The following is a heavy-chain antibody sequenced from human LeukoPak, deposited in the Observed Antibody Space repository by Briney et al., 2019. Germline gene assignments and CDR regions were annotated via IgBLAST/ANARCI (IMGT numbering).Heavy chain of an antibody. Sequence: GGSLRLSCTASGFTFGDYAMSWVRQAPGKGLEWVGFIRSKAYGGTTEYAASVKGRFTISRDDSKSIAYLQMNSLKTEDTAVYYCTRVGGIDSGWSRAVDYWGQGTLVTVSS. CDR3: TRVGGIDSGWSRAVDY. V-gene: IGHV3-49*04. J-gene: IGHJ4*02. CDR1: GFTFGDYA. D-gene: IGHD6-19*01. CDR2: IRSKAYGGTT.